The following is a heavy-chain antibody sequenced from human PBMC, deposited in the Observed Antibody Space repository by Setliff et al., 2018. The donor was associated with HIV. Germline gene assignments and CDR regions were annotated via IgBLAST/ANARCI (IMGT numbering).Heavy chain of an antibody. Sequence: SLRLSCAASGFTFDSYAINWVRQAPGKGLEWVSGISGSGSNTYYADSVKGRFTISRDNSKNAVYLQMNSLRAEDTAIYYCAKVGSTGWYYFDYWGHGTLVTVSS. CDR2: ISGSGSNT. V-gene: IGHV3-23*01. CDR1: GFTFDSYA. D-gene: IGHD6-13*01. J-gene: IGHJ4*01. CDR3: AKVGSTGWYYFDY.